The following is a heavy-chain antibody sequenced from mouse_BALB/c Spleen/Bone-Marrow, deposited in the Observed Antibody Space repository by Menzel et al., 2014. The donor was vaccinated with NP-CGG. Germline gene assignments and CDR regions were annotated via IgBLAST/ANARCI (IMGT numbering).Heavy chain of an antibody. CDR1: GYTFTSYT. J-gene: IGHJ3*01. CDR3: AREARTGAWFTY. Sequence: VQLQQSGAELARPGASVKMSCKASGYTFTSYTIQWVKQRPGQGLEWIGYINPISGYTDYNQKFKDKTTLTADKSSNTAYMQLTSLTSEDSAVYSCAREARTGAWFTYWGQGTLVTVSA. D-gene: IGHD4-1*01. V-gene: IGHV1-4*02. CDR2: INPISGYT.